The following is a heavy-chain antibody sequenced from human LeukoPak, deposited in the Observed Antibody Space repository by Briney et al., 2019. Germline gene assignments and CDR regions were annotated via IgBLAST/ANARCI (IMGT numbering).Heavy chain of an antibody. V-gene: IGHV3-7*03. D-gene: IGHD2-8*01. CDR1: GFTFSSYW. CDR3: AKDGVKENGIYDAFDV. J-gene: IGHJ3*01. Sequence: GGSLRLSCAASGFTFSSYWMSWVRQAPGKGLEWVAIINQDGSEKYYVDSVKGRFTISRDNTKTSLYLQMNSLRVGDTAIFYCAKDGVKENGIYDAFDVWGQGAMVTVSS. CDR2: INQDGSEK.